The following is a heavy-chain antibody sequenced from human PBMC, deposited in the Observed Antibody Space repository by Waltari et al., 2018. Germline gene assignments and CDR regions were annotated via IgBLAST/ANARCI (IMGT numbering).Heavy chain of an antibody. D-gene: IGHD2-21*02. J-gene: IGHJ3*02. CDR3: ARAVTGEDAFDM. CDR1: GFIFSNYA. V-gene: IGHV3-30-3*01. CDR2: ISYDGSSQ. Sequence: QEQMVESGGGVVQPGRPLSLSCSISGFIFSNYAMNWVRQAPGKGLVWLAVISYDGSSQYYADSVKGRFSVSRDSFKNTVYLHMNGLRTEDTAVYYCARAVTGEDAFDMWGQGTMVTVSS.